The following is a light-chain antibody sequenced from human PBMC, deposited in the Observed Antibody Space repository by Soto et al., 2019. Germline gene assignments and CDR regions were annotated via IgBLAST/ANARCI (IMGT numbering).Light chain of an antibody. CDR3: SSYRTGGPFV. J-gene: IGLJ1*01. Sequence: HSALTQPASMSGSPGQSIAISCTGTSSDVGGYNYVSWYQQLPGKAPKLLISEVSNRPSGVSHRFSGSKSGNTASLTISGLQAEDEADYYCSSYRTGGPFVFGTGTKVTVL. CDR2: EVS. CDR1: SSDVGGYNY. V-gene: IGLV2-14*01.